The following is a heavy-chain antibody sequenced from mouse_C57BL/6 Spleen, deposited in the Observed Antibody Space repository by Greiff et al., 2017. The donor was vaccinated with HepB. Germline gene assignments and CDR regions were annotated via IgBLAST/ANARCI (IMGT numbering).Heavy chain of an antibody. Sequence: EVQLVESGGGLVKPGGSLKLSCAASGFTFSDYGMHWVRQAPEKGLEWVAYISSGSSTIYYADTVKGRFTISRDNAKNTLFLQMTSLRSEDTAMYYCARTGPLYYYAMDYWGQGTSVTVSS. CDR1: GFTFSDYG. V-gene: IGHV5-17*01. CDR2: ISSGSSTI. CDR3: ARTGPLYYYAMDY. J-gene: IGHJ4*01. D-gene: IGHD4-1*01.